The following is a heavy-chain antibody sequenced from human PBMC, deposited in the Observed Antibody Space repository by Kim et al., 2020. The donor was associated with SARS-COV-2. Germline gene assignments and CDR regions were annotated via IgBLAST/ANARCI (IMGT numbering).Heavy chain of an antibody. D-gene: IGHD1-7*01. Sequence: DSVKGRFTISRDNAKHSLYLQMNSLRAEDTAVYYCAREGGLDLQPDWFDPWGQGTLVTVSS. V-gene: IGHV3-21*01. CDR3: AREGGLDLQPDWFDP. J-gene: IGHJ5*02.